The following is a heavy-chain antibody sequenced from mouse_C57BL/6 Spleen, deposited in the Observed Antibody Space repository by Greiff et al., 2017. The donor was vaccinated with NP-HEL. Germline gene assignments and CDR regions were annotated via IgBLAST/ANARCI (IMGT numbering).Heavy chain of an antibody. CDR1: GYAFSSYW. CDR2: IYPGDGDT. J-gene: IGHJ4*01. V-gene: IGHV1-80*01. D-gene: IGHD2-5*01. Sequence: QVQLQQSGAELVKPGASVKISCKASGYAFSSYWMNWVKQRPGKGLEWIGQIYPGDGDTNYNGKFKGKATLTADKSSSTAYMQLSSLTSEDSAVYFCARMSYSNSYYYAMDYWGQGTSVTVSS. CDR3: ARMSYSNSYYYAMDY.